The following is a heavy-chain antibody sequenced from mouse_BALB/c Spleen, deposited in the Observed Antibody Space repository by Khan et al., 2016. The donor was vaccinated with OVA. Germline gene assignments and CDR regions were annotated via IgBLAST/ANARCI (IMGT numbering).Heavy chain of an antibody. V-gene: IGHV1S137*01. CDR2: ISTYSGNT. CDR3: ARPAYDGYYDY. Sequence: QVQLQQSGPELVRPGVSVKISCKGSGFTFTGYAMHWVKQSHAKSLEWIGLISTYSGNTNYNQKFKGKATMTVDKSSSTAYMELARLTSEDSAIYYCARPAYDGYYDYWGQGTTLTVSS. CDR1: GFTFTGYA. D-gene: IGHD2-3*01. J-gene: IGHJ2*01.